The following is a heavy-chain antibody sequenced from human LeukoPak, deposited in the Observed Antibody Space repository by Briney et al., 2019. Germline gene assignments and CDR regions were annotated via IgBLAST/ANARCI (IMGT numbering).Heavy chain of an antibody. CDR1: GFTFSSYS. V-gene: IGHV3-21*01. CDR3: ARDPYDSSGYSLFDY. Sequence: GGSLRLSCAASGFTFSSYSMNWVRQAPGKGLEWVSSISSSSSYIYYADSVKGRFTISRDNAKNSLYLQMNSLRAEDTAVYYCARDPYDSSGYSLFDYWGQGTLVTASS. J-gene: IGHJ4*02. CDR2: ISSSSSYI. D-gene: IGHD3-22*01.